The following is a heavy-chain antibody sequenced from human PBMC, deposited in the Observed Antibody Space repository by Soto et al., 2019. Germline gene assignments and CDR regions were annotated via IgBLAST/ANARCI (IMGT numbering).Heavy chain of an antibody. Sequence: EVQLLESGGGLVQPGGSLRLSCAASKFTFNNYAMSWVRQAPGKGLEWVSAISGSGYRTYYADSVKGRFTIARDNSNNPLYLPMNSLRAEDTALYYRAKDPADVARESNWFAPWGQGTLVTVSS. CDR3: AKDPADVARESNWFAP. J-gene: IGHJ5*02. V-gene: IGHV3-23*01. CDR1: KFTFNNYA. D-gene: IGHD1-26*01. CDR2: ISGSGYRT.